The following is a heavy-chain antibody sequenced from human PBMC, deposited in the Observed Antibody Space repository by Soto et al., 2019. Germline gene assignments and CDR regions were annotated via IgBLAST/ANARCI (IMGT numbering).Heavy chain of an antibody. Sequence: ASVKVSCKASGYTFTSYYMHWVRQAPGQGLEWMGIINPSGGSTSYAQKFQGRVTMTRDTSTSTVYMELSSLRSEDTAVYYCARGDTVVVPAASYYYGMDVGGKGTTVTVSS. J-gene: IGHJ6*04. CDR3: ARGDTVVVPAASYYYGMDV. D-gene: IGHD2-2*01. CDR1: GYTFTSYY. CDR2: INPSGGST. V-gene: IGHV1-46*01.